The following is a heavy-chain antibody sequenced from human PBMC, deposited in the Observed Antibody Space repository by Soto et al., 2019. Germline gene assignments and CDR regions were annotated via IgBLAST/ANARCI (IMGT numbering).Heavy chain of an antibody. CDR2: INTYGGKT. D-gene: IGHD1-26*01. CDR3: ARGPGGATKPYYYYAMDV. J-gene: IGHJ6*01. CDR1: GYTFNSHG. Sequence: QVHLVQSGGEVKKPGTSVKVSCKASGYTFNSHGISWVRQAPGQGLEWMGWINTYGGKTNYAQKFQGRVTMTTTTPTNTTYLELRSLRSGDTAVYYCARGPGGATKPYYYYAMDVWGQGTPITVSS. V-gene: IGHV1-18*04.